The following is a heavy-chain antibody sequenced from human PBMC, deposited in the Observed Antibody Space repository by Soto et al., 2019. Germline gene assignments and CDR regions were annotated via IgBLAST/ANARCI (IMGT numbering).Heavy chain of an antibody. J-gene: IGHJ3*02. CDR3: ARGSATKLVVVMYYAFEI. Sequence: QVQLVQSGAAVKKPGSSVQVSCKASGDTLNTFINYGITWVRQAPGQGLEWMVGIIPVFGTANYAQKFQGRVTISADESTRTAYMELSSLRSEDTAVYYCARGSATKLVVVMYYAFEIWGPGTMVTVSS. CDR2: IIPVFGTA. CDR1: GDTLNTFINYG. D-gene: IGHD3-22*01. V-gene: IGHV1-69*12.